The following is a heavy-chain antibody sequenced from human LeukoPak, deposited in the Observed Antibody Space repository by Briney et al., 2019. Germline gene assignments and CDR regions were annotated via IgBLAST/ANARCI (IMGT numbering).Heavy chain of an antibody. CDR3: ARGRMVRGVIAGYFDY. CDR1: GGSISSGSYY. D-gene: IGHD3-10*01. Sequence: PSQTLSLTCTVSGGSISSGSYYWGWIRQPAGKGLEWIRRIYTSGSTNYNPSLKSRVTISVDTSKNQFSLKLSSVTAADTAVYYCARGRMVRGVIAGYFDYWGQGTLVAVSS. V-gene: IGHV4-61*02. CDR2: IYTSGST. J-gene: IGHJ4*02.